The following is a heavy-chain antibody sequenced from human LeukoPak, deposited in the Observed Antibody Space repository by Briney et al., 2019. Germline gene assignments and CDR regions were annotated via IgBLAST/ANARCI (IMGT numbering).Heavy chain of an antibody. D-gene: IGHD3-22*01. CDR1: GYTFTSYD. CDR3: ARIYYDSSGYYLSS. V-gene: IGHV1-8*01. J-gene: IGHJ5*02. CDR2: MNPNSGNT. Sequence: ASVRVSCKASGYTFTSYDINWVRQATGQGLEWMGWMNPNSGNTGYAQKFQGRVTMTRNTSISTAYMELSSLRSEDTAVYYCARIYYDSSGYYLSSWGQGTLVTVSS.